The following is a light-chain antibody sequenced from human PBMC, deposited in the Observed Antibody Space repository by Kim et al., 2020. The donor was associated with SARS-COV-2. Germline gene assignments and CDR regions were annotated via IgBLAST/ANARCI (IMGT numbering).Light chain of an antibody. V-gene: IGKV1-9*01. Sequence: DIQLTQSPSFLSASVGDRVTITCRASQGIGSYLAWYQQKPGKAPNLLIYKASTLQSGVPSRFSGSGSGTEFTLTISSLQPEDFATYCCQQLNRYPYTFGQGTKLEI. CDR3: QQLNRYPYT. CDR2: KAS. J-gene: IGKJ2*01. CDR1: QGIGSY.